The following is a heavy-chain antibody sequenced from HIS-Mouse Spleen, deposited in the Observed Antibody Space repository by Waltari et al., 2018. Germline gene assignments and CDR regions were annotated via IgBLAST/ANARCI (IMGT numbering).Heavy chain of an antibody. CDR3: AIYIAAAGFDY. D-gene: IGHD6-13*01. J-gene: IGHJ4*02. V-gene: IGHV4-39*07. Sequence: QLQLQESGPGLVQPSETLSLTCTVSGGSISSSSYHGGWIRQPPGKGLEWIGSIYYSGSTYYNPSLKSRVTISVDTSKNQFSLKLSSVTAADTAVYYCAIYIAAAGFDYWGQGTLVTVSS. CDR1: GGSISSSSYH. CDR2: IYYSGST.